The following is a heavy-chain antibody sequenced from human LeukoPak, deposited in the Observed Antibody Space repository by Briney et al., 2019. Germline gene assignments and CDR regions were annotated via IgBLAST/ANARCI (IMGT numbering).Heavy chain of an antibody. D-gene: IGHD2-21*02. CDR2: IYFSGRT. J-gene: IGHJ4*02. CDR3: ARHEGDGDHFDY. Sequence: SETLSLTCSVSGGSISSYYWSWIRQPPGKGLEWIGYIYFSGRTNYSPSLQSRVTISVDTSKNQFSLRLNSMTTAHTAVYFCARHEGDGDHFDYWGQGTLVTVSS. V-gene: IGHV4-59*08. CDR1: GGSISSYY.